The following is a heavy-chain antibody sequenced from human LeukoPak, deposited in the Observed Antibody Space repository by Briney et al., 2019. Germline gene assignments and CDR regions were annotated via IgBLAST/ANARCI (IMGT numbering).Heavy chain of an antibody. CDR3: ARGDTVTTFIY. D-gene: IGHD4-17*01. CDR2: IYTSGST. V-gene: IGHV4-61*02. Sequence: SETLSLTCAVSGGSISSGSYYWSWIRQPAGKGLEWIGRIYTSGSTNYNPSLKSRVTISVDTSKNQFSLKLSSVTAADTAVYYCARGDTVTTFIYWGQGTLVTVSS. J-gene: IGHJ4*02. CDR1: GGSISSGSYY.